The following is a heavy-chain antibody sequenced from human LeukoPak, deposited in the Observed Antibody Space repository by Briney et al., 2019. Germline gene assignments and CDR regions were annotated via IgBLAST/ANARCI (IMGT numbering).Heavy chain of an antibody. J-gene: IGHJ5*01. CDR3: ATELRGYSFGYDS. D-gene: IGHD5-12*01. V-gene: IGHV1-69*05. CDR1: GGTFSSYA. Sequence: SVKVSCKASGGTFSSYAIAWVRQAPGQGLEWMGRITVMSGTANYAQKFQDRVTITTDESTRTSYMEVSSLRSEDTAVYFCATELRGYSFGYDSWGQGTLVTVSS. CDR2: ITVMSGTA.